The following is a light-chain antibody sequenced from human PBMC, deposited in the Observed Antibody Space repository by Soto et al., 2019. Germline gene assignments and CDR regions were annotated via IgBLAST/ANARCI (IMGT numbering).Light chain of an antibody. V-gene: IGKV3-15*01. Sequence: EIVLTQSPGTLSLSPGERATLSCRASQTVSSSSLAWYQQKPGQAPRLLIYGASTRATGIPARFSGSGSGTEFTLTISSLQSEDFATYYCQQLNSYPITFGQGTRLEIK. CDR1: QTVSSS. J-gene: IGKJ5*01. CDR2: GAS. CDR3: QQLNSYPIT.